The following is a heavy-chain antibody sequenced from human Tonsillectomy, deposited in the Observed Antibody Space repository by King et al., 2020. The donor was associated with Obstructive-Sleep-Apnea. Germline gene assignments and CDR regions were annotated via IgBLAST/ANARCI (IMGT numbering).Heavy chain of an antibody. J-gene: IGHJ5*02. CDR3: ARGYGTGEGWFDP. CDR2: IKQDGSEK. V-gene: IGHV3-7*01. Sequence: VQLVESGGGLVQPAGSLRLSCAASGLTFSRYWMSWVRQAPGKGLEWVANIKQDGSEKYYVDSVKGRFTISRDNAKNSLYLQMNSLRAEDTAVYYCARGYGTGEGWFDPWGQGTLVTVSS. CDR1: GLTFSRYW. D-gene: IGHD7-27*01.